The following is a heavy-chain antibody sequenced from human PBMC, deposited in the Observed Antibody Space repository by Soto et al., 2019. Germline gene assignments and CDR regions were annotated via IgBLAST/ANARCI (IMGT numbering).Heavy chain of an antibody. Sequence: QVQLQQWGAGLLKPSETLSLTCAVYGGSFSGYYWSWIRQLPGKGLEWIGEINHSGSTNYNPSLKSRVTISVDTSKNQFSLKLSSVTAADTAVYYCARERSGIAAAGSRGSSDYWGQGTLVTVSS. V-gene: IGHV4-34*01. CDR2: INHSGST. CDR3: ARERSGIAAAGSRGSSDY. D-gene: IGHD6-13*01. CDR1: GGSFSGYY. J-gene: IGHJ4*02.